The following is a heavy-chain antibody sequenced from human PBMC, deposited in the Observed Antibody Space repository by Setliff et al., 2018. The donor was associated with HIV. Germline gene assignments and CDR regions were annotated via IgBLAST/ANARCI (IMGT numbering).Heavy chain of an antibody. V-gene: IGHV3-33*01. J-gene: IGHJ4*02. CDR1: GFTFSTYG. D-gene: IGHD3-10*01. Sequence: GGSLRLSCAASGFTFSTYGMHWVRQAPGKGLEWLAVIWYDGSNKYYADSVKGRFTISRDNSKNTLYLQMNSLRAEDTAVYYCARGILINTGDCWGRGTLVTVSS. CDR3: ARGILINTGDC. CDR2: IWYDGSNK.